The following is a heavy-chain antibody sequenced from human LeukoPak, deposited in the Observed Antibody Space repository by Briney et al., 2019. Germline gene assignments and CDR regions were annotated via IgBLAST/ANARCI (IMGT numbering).Heavy chain of an antibody. V-gene: IGHV1-2*06. D-gene: IGHD3-22*01. CDR3: PRVSSGYSRQYYYYYMDV. CDR2: INPNSGGT. J-gene: IGHJ6*03. CDR1: GYTFTGYY. Sequence: ASVKVSCKASGYTFTGYYMHWVRQAPGQGLEWMGRINPNSGGTNYAQKFQGRVTMTRDTSISTAYMELSRLRSDDTAVYHCPRVSSGYSRQYYYYYMDVWGKGTTVTVSS.